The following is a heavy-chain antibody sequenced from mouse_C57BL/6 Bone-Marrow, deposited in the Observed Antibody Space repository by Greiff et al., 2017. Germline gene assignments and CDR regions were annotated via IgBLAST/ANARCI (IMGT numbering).Heavy chain of an antibody. CDR3: ARAGILWLRLAWFAY. CDR1: GYTFTSYW. CDR2: INPSNGGT. D-gene: IGHD2-2*01. V-gene: IGHV1-53*01. J-gene: IGHJ3*01. Sequence: QVQLKQSGTELLKPGASVKLSCKASGYTFTSYWMHWVKQRPGQGLEWIGNINPSNGGTNYNEKFKSKATLTVDKSSSTAYMQLSSLTSEDSAVYYCARAGILWLRLAWFAYWGQVTLVTVSA.